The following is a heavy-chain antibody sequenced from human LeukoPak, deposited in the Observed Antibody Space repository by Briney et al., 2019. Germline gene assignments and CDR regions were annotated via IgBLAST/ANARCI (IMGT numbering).Heavy chain of an antibody. Sequence: SQTPSLTCGISGDSVSSNSVAWNWIRQSPSRGLEWLGRTYYRSKWYNDYADSVKSRITINPDTSKNQFSLHLNSVTPEDTAVYYCARGRDGLNYVDYWGQGTLVTVSS. CDR1: GDSVSSNSVA. D-gene: IGHD5-24*01. J-gene: IGHJ4*02. CDR3: ARGRDGLNYVDY. V-gene: IGHV6-1*01. CDR2: TYYRSKWYN.